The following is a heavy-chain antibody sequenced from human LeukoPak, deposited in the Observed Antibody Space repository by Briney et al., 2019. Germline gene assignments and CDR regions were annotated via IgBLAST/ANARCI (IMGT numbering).Heavy chain of an antibody. CDR2: MNPNSGNT. J-gene: IGHJ3*02. D-gene: IGHD3-22*01. Sequence: ASVKVSCKASGYTFTSYDINWVRQATGQGLEWMGWMNPNSGNTGYAQKFQGRVTITRNNSISPAYMELSSLRSEDTAVYYCATRAYYYDSSGPDAFDIWGQGTMVTVSS. V-gene: IGHV1-8*03. CDR3: ATRAYYYDSSGPDAFDI. CDR1: GYTFTSYD.